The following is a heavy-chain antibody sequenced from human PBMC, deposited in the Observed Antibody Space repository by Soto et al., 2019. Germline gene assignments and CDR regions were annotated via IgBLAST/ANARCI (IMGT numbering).Heavy chain of an antibody. V-gene: IGHV1-18*01. J-gene: IGHJ6*02. Sequence: EASVNVSCKASGYIFVNYGIAWVRQAPGQGLEWMGWISPYTGNTHSASKAQGRLTMTTDTSTSTAYMDLGSLTSDDTAVYYCVMVDNYVTPTPQDVWGQGTTVTVSS. CDR1: GYIFVNYG. CDR2: ISPYTGNT. CDR3: VMVDNYVTPTPQDV. D-gene: IGHD3-16*01.